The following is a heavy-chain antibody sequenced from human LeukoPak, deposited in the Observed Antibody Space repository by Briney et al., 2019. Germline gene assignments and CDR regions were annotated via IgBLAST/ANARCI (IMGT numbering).Heavy chain of an antibody. D-gene: IGHD3-16*02. Sequence: GGSLRLSCAASGFTFSSYAMSWVRQAPGKGLEWVSAINSAGSTYYGDSVRGRFTISRDNSKNVLHLQMNSLRAEDTALYYCAKDPHYDYVWGSYPRKDYWGQGTLVTVSS. V-gene: IGHV3-23*01. J-gene: IGHJ4*02. CDR1: GFTFSSYA. CDR2: INSAGST. CDR3: AKDPHYDYVWGSYPRKDY.